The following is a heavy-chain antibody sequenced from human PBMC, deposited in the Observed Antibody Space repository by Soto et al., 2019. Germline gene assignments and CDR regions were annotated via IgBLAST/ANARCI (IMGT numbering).Heavy chain of an antibody. J-gene: IGHJ3*02. D-gene: IGHD3-16*01. CDR1: GFTFSSYG. V-gene: IGHV3-33*01. Sequence: PGGSLRLSCAASGFTFSSYGMHWVRQAPGKGLEWVAVIWYDGSNKYYADSVKGRFTISRDNSKNTLYLQMNSLRAEDTAVYYCARGINYDYVGAFDIWGQGTMVTVSS. CDR3: ARGINYDYVGAFDI. CDR2: IWYDGSNK.